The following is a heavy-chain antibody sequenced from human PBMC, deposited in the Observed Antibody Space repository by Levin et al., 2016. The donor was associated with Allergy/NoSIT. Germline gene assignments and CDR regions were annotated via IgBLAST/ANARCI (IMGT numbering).Heavy chain of an antibody. V-gene: IGHV1-3*01. J-gene: IGHJ4*02. D-gene: IGHD3-10*01. CDR3: ARGSRYGSGSYYSDY. Sequence: ASVKVSCKASGYTFTSYAMHWVRQAPGQRLEWMGWINAGNGNTKYSQKFQGRVTITRDTSASTAYMELSSLRSEDTAVYYCARGSRYGSGSYYSDYWGQGTLVTVSS. CDR2: INAGNGNT. CDR1: GYTFTSYA.